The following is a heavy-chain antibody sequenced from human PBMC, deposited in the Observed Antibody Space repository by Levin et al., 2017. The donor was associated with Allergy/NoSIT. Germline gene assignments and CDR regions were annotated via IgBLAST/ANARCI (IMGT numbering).Heavy chain of an antibody. J-gene: IGHJ6*02. V-gene: IGHV4-34*01. D-gene: IGHD4-11*01. CDR2: INHSGST. CDR3: ARLAGSNYRTFYYYYGMDV. CDR1: GGSFSGYY. Sequence: SQTLSLTCAVYGGSFSGYYWSWIRQPPGKGLEWIGEINHSGSTNYNPSLKSRVTISVDTSKNQFSLKLSSVTAADTAVYYCARLAGSNYRTFYYYYGMDVWGQGTTVTVSS.